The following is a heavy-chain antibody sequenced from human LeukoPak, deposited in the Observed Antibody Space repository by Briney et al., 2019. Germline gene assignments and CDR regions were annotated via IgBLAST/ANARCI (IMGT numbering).Heavy chain of an antibody. D-gene: IGHD6-13*01. J-gene: IGHJ3*02. CDR3: ARHSAHSSTNDAFDI. CDR1: GVSISSNY. V-gene: IGHV4-59*01. CDR2: IYYSVST. Sequence: SETLSLTCSVSGVSISSNYWSWIRQPPGKGLEWIGYIYYSVSTNYNPSLKSRVTMSIDTSKDQFSLNLSSVTAADTALYYCARHSAHSSTNDAFDIWGQGTMVIVSS.